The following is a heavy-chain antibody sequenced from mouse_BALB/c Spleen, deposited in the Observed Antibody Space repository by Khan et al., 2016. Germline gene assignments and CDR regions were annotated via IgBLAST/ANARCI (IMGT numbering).Heavy chain of an antibody. CDR2: TLPGSGST. CDR3: ARYYYGSSYAIGD. V-gene: IGHV1-9*01. J-gene: IGHJ4*01. Sequence: QVQLKQSGAELMKPGASVKISCKATGYTFSSYWIEWVKQRPGHGLEWIGETLPGSGSTNYNEKFKGTATFTADTSSNTAYMQLSSLTSEDSAVYYCARYYYGSSYAIGDWCQGTSVTVSS. CDR1: GYTFSSYW. D-gene: IGHD1-1*01.